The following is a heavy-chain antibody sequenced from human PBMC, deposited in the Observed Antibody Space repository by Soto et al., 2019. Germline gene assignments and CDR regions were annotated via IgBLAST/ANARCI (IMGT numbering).Heavy chain of an antibody. Sequence: GGSLRLSCAASGFPFSGYAMSWVRQAPGKGLEWVSSINSNGSSTSYADSVKGRFTISRDNAKNTLYLQMNSLRAEDTAVYYCARYGRGYCTNGVCPYYFDYWGQGTLVTVSS. CDR2: INSNGSST. CDR1: GFPFSGYA. J-gene: IGHJ4*02. CDR3: ARYGRGYCTNGVCPYYFDY. V-gene: IGHV3-74*01. D-gene: IGHD2-8*01.